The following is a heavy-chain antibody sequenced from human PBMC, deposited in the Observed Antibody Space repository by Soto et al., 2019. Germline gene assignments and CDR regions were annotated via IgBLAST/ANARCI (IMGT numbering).Heavy chain of an antibody. CDR3: ARRGSVSYYDY. CDR1: GFTFSSYA. V-gene: IGHV3-23*01. J-gene: IGHJ4*02. D-gene: IGHD6-19*01. CDR2: ISGSGGST. Sequence: EVQLLESGGGLVQPGGSLRLSCAASGFTFSSYAMRWVRQAPVKGLEWVSAISGSGGSTYYADSVKGRFTISRDNSKNTLYLQMNGLRAEDTAVYYCARRGSVSYYDYWGQGTLVTVSS.